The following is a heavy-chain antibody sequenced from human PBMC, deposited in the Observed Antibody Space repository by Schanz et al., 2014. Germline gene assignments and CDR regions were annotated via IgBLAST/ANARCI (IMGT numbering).Heavy chain of an antibody. V-gene: IGHV3-30*04. D-gene: IGHD6-13*01. CDR1: GFTFSNFA. J-gene: IGHJ6*02. CDR3: ARDRQQRVGRIGYYYGMDV. CDR2: ISYDGSHK. Sequence: QVQLVESGGGVVQPGRSLRLSCAASGFTFSNFAIHWVRQAPGKGLEWVAVISYDGSHKDYADSVKGRLTIFRDNSKNTRYLQMNSLRAEDTAVYYCARDRQQRVGRIGYYYGMDVWGQGTTVTVSS.